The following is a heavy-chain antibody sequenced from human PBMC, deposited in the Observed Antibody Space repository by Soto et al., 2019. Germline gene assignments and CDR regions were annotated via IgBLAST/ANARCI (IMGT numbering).Heavy chain of an antibody. CDR1: GDSVSSTSTA. J-gene: IGHJ4*02. CDR2: TYYRSKWYS. D-gene: IGHD6-19*01. V-gene: IGHV6-1*01. CDR3: ARGSYYSGWV. Sequence: QVQLQQSGPGLVQPSQTLSLTCAISGDSVSSTSTAWSWIRQSPSRGLEWLGRTYYRSKWYSDYAVSVKSRITINPDTSKNQFSLQLNSVTPEGTAVYYCARGSYYSGWVWGQGTLVTVSS.